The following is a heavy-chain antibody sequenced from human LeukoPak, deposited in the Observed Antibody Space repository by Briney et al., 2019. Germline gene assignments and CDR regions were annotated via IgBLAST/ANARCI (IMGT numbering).Heavy chain of an antibody. CDR2: IYYSGST. CDR1: GGSISSYY. Sequence: SETPSLTCTVSGGSISSYYWSWIRQPPGKGLEWIGYIYYSGSTNYNPSLKSRVTISVDTSKNQFSLKLSSVTAADTAVYYCARGWYYYGSGSYNWFDPWGQGTLVTVSS. D-gene: IGHD3-10*01. CDR3: ARGWYYYGSGSYNWFDP. V-gene: IGHV4-59*01. J-gene: IGHJ5*02.